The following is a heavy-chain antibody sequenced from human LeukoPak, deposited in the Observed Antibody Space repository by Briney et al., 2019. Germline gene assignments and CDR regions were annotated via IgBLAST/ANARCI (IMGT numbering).Heavy chain of an antibody. V-gene: IGHV1-3*01. Sequence: ASVKVSCKASGYTFTSYAIHWVRQAPGQRLEWMGWINGGNGNTKYAQKFQGRVTITRDISATTAYMELNSLRSEDTAVYYCARDSGYQLLWYWGQGTLITVSS. CDR3: ARDSGYQLLWY. CDR2: INGGNGNT. J-gene: IGHJ4*02. D-gene: IGHD2-2*01. CDR1: GYTFTSYA.